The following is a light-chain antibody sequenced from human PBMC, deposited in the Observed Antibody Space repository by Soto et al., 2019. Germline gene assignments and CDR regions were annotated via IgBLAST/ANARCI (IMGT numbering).Light chain of an antibody. CDR3: QQYGDSPPT. CDR2: GAS. V-gene: IGKV3-20*01. J-gene: IGKJ1*01. Sequence: EVGLTQSPGTLSLSPGERATLSCRASQSVGSSLSWYQQKPGQAPRLLFYGASNRATAIPDRFSGSGFGTDFTLTITRLEPEDFAVYYCQQYGDSPPTFGPGTKVDI. CDR1: QSVGSS.